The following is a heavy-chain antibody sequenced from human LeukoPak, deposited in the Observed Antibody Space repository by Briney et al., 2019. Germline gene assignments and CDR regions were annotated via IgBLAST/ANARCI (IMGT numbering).Heavy chain of an antibody. CDR2: IYTSGNT. CDR1: GGSISSYY. CDR3: ARGFYCSSTSCYNGAFDI. Sequence: SETLSLTCTVSGGSISSYYWSWIRQPPGKGLEWIGYIYTSGNTNYNPSLKSRVTISVDTSKNQFSLKLSSVTAADTAVYYCARGFYCSSTSCYNGAFDIWGQGTMVTVSS. V-gene: IGHV4-4*09. D-gene: IGHD2-2*02. J-gene: IGHJ3*02.